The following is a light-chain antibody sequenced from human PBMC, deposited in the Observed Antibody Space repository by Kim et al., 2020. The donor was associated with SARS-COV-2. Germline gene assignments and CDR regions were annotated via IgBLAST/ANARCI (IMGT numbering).Light chain of an antibody. CDR2: GAT. V-gene: IGKV1-39*01. CDR3: QESYSPWYT. Sequence: DIQMTQPPSLSASIGDSVTITCRASQPIATYLNWYQHKPGTGPNLLIFGATSLQNGVPSRFSGSGSGTHFTLTISRLQTEDLDTYYCQESYSPWYTFGQGTKLEIK. CDR1: QPIATY. J-gene: IGKJ2*01.